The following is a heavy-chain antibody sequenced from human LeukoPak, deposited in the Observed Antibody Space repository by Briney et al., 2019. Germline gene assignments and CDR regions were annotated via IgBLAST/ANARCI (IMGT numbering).Heavy chain of an antibody. D-gene: IGHD2-2*01. CDR2: ISDSGDNT. J-gene: IGHJ4*02. CDR3: AELTYSTVPFDY. V-gene: IGHV3-23*01. CDR1: GFTFSSYS. Sequence: LPGGSLRLSCAASGFTFSSYSMHWVRQAPGKGLEWVSAISDSGDNTYYLDSVKGRFTISRDNSKNTLFLQMNSLRAEDTAIYYCAELTYSTVPFDYWGQGTRVTVSS.